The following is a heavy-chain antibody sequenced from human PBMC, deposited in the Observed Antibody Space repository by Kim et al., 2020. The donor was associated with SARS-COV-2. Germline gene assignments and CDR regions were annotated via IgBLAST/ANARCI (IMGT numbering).Heavy chain of an antibody. Sequence: SETLSLTCTVSGGSISSYYWSWIRQPPGKGLEWIGYIYYSGSTNYNPSLKSRVTISVDTSKNQFSLKLSSVTAADTAVYYCARGARGYYFDYWGQGTLVT. CDR1: GGSISSYY. D-gene: IGHD3-10*01. CDR3: ARGARGYYFDY. V-gene: IGHV4-59*01. CDR2: IYYSGST. J-gene: IGHJ4*02.